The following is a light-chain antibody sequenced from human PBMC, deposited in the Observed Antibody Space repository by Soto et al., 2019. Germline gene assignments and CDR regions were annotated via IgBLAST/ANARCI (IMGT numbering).Light chain of an antibody. J-gene: IGKJ4*01. CDR2: DTS. V-gene: IGKV1-5*01. CDR1: QNIRSW. Sequence: DIQMTQSPSTLSASVGDRVTITCRASQNIRSWLAWYQQRPGKVPNLLIWDTSKLQSGVPSRFSGSGSGTEFTLTIASLQRDDFATYWCQQYDEYPLTFGGGTKVEL. CDR3: QQYDEYPLT.